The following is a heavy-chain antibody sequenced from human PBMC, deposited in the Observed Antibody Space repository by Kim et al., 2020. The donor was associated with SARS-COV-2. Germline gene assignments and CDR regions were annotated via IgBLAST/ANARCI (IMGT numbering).Heavy chain of an antibody. V-gene: IGHV3-73*01. D-gene: IGHD5-18*01. Sequence: GGSLRLSCAASGFTFSGSSIHWVRQTSGKGLEWIGRIRSKSNTDATAYAASGKCRFTIARDDSQNTAYLQMNSLKTEDTAVYYCTSQDGYGSGDFDIWG. CDR2: IRSKSNTDAT. J-gene: IGHJ3*02. CDR3: TSQDGYGSGDFDI. CDR1: GFTFSGSS.